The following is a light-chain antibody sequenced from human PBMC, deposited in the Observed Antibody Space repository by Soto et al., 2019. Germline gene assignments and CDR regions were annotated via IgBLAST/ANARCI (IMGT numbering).Light chain of an antibody. J-gene: IGKJ1*01. V-gene: IGKV3-20*01. CDR2: GIS. CDR3: QQYTDWPLT. Sequence: EVVMTQSPATLSVSPGERATLSCRASRSVASNYLAWYQQKPGQAPRLLMYGISSRATGVPDRFSGSGSGTDFTLTISRLEPEDFAVYYCQQYTDWPLTFGQGTRWIS. CDR1: RSVASNY.